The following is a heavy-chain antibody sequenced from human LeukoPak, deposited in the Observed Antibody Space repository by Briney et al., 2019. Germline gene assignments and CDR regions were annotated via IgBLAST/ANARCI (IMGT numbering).Heavy chain of an antibody. CDR1: GYSFTSYW. J-gene: IGHJ4*02. Sequence: GESLKISCKGSGYSFTSYWIGWVRQMPGKGLEWMGIIYPGDSDTRYSPSFQGQVTISADKSISTAYLQWSSLKASDTAMYYCARGSHYYGSGSFYGGDDYWGQGTLVTVSS. CDR2: IYPGDSDT. V-gene: IGHV5-51*01. CDR3: ARGSHYYGSGSFYGGDDY. D-gene: IGHD3-10*01.